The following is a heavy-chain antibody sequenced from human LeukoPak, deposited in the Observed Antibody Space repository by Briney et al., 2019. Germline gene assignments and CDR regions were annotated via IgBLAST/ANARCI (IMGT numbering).Heavy chain of an antibody. CDR2: ISSSSSTI. D-gene: IGHD4-17*01. CDR1: GFTFSSYS. Sequence: GGPLRLSCAASGFTFSSYSMNWVRQAPGKGLEWVSYISSSSSTIYYADSVKGRFTISRDNAKNSLYLQMNSLRAEDTVVYYCARETGLRTFDYWGQGTLVTVSS. J-gene: IGHJ4*02. CDR3: ARETGLRTFDY. V-gene: IGHV3-48*01.